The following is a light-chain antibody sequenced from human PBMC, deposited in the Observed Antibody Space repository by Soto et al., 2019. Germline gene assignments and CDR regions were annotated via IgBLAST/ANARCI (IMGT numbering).Light chain of an antibody. V-gene: IGLV2-14*01. J-gene: IGLJ1*01. Sequence: QSVLTQPASASGSPGPSITISCTGTSSDVGGYNYVSWYQQHPGKAPKLMIYEVSNRPSGVSNRFSGSKSGNTASLTISGLQAEDEAYYYCSSYTSSSTDVFGTGTKLTV. CDR3: SSYTSSSTDV. CDR2: EVS. CDR1: SSDVGGYNY.